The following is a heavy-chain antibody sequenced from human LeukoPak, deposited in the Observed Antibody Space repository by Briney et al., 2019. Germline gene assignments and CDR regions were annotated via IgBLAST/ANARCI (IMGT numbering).Heavy chain of an antibody. Sequence: GGSLRLSCAASGFTFSSYSMNWVRQAPGKGLEWVSSISSSSSYIYYADSVKGRFTISRDNAKNSLYLQMNSLRAEDTAVYYCARGYCSGGSCYGFDPWGQGTLVTVSS. CDR2: ISSSSSYI. CDR1: GFTFSSYS. V-gene: IGHV3-21*01. CDR3: ARGYCSGGSCYGFDP. J-gene: IGHJ5*02. D-gene: IGHD2-15*01.